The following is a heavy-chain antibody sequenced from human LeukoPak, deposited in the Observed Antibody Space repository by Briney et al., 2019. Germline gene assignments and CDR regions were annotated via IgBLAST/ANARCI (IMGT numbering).Heavy chain of an antibody. Sequence: PGGSLRLSCAASGFTFSSYAMHWVRQAPGKGLEWVAVISYDGSNKYYADSVKGRFTISRDNSKNTLYLQMNSLRAEDTAVYYCAKDQGLASGMDVWGQGTTVTVSS. V-gene: IGHV3-30*04. CDR1: GFTFSSYA. CDR3: AKDQGLASGMDV. CDR2: ISYDGSNK. J-gene: IGHJ6*02. D-gene: IGHD3-22*01.